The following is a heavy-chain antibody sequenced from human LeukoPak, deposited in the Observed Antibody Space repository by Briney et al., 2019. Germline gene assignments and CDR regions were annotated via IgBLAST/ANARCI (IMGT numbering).Heavy chain of an antibody. D-gene: IGHD3-9*01. CDR1: GFTFSSYW. J-gene: IGHJ4*02. CDR3: ANGPHYNILTGFYKVRSHLDY. V-gene: IGHV3-7*01. Sequence: PGGSLRLSCAASGFTFSSYWMSWVRQAPGKGLEWVANIKQDGSENYYVDSVKGRFTISRDNSKNTLFLQMNSLRSEDTALYYCANGPHYNILTGFYKVRSHLDYWGQGTLVTVSS. CDR2: IKQDGSEN.